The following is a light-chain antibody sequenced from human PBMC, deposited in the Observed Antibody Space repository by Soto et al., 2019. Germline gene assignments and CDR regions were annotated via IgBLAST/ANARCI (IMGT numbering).Light chain of an antibody. Sequence: DIQMTQSPSSLSASVGDRVTITCRASQGISNYLAWYQQKPGKVPKLLIYAASTRQSGVPSRFSGSGSGTDVTRTISSLQPENVATYYCQEYGLVPRTFGQGTKVAIE. CDR3: QEYGLVPRT. V-gene: IGKV1-27*01. CDR2: AAS. CDR1: QGISNY. J-gene: IGKJ1*01.